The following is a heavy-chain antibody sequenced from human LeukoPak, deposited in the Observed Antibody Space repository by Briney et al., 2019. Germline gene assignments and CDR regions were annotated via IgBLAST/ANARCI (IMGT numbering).Heavy chain of an antibody. CDR3: AREPDYGDYYYGMDV. Sequence: GRSLRLSCAASGFTFSSYAMHWVRQAPGKGLEWVAVISYDGSNKYYADSVKGRFTISRDNSKNTLYLQMNSLRAEDTAVYYCAREPDYGDYYYGMDVWGQGTTVTVSS. J-gene: IGHJ6*02. CDR1: GFTFSSYA. V-gene: IGHV3-30*04. D-gene: IGHD4-17*01. CDR2: ISYDGSNK.